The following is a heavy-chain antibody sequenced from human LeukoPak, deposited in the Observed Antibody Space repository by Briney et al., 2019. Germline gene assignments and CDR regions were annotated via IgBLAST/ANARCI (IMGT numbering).Heavy chain of an antibody. J-gene: IGHJ4*02. V-gene: IGHV1-18*01. D-gene: IGHD5-12*01. CDR3: ARDKEAYSGYDQTDY. CDR1: GYTFTSYG. Sequence: GASVKVSCKASGYTFTSYGISWVRQAPGQGLEWMGWISAYNGNTNYAQKLQGRVTMTTDTSTSTAYMELRSLRSDDTAVYYCARDKEAYSGYDQTDYWGQGTLVTVSS. CDR2: ISAYNGNT.